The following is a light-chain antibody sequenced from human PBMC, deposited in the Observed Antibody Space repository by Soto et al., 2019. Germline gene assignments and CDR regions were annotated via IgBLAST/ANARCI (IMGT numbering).Light chain of an antibody. CDR3: QQRTNWPPA. CDR2: DAS. J-gene: IGKJ5*01. CDR1: QSVSSSY. Sequence: EIVLTQSPGTLSLSPGERATLSCRASQSVSSSYLAWHQQKPGQAPRLLIYDASNRATGIPARFSGSGSGTDFTLTISSLEPEDFAVYYCQQRTNWPPAFGQGTRLEIK. V-gene: IGKV3D-20*02.